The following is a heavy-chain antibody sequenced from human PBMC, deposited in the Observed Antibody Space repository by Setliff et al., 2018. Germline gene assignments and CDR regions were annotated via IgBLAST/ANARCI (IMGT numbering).Heavy chain of an antibody. V-gene: IGHV1-2*02. J-gene: IGHJ6*03. CDR1: GYTLSQYA. Sequence: ASVKVSCKASGYTLSQYAMDWARQAPGQRLEWTGWINPNSGGTNYAQKFQGRVTMTRDTSISTVYMEVSRLRSDDTAVYFCARDGDILTTYYIYYYYMDVWGKGTTVTVSS. CDR2: INPNSGGT. CDR3: ARDGDILTTYYIYYYYMDV. D-gene: IGHD3-9*01.